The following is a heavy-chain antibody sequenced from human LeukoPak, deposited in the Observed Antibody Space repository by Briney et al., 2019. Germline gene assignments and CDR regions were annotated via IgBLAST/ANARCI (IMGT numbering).Heavy chain of an antibody. CDR2: ISASGSNI. J-gene: IGHJ4*02. Sequence: GGSLRLSCTGSGFTFGNYAISWVRQAPGKGLEWVSYISASGSNIYYLDAVKGRFTVSRDNAMNSLFLQMDRPRAEDTAIYYCVRAKGTYFDFWGQGTLVTVSS. CDR3: VRAKGTYFDF. CDR1: GFTFGNYA. V-gene: IGHV3-48*03. D-gene: IGHD1-1*01.